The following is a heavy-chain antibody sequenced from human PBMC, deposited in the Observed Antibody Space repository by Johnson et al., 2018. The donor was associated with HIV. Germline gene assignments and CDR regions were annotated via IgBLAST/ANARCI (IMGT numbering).Heavy chain of an antibody. Sequence: VQLVESGGGLVQPGGSLRLSCAASGFTFSNFAMNWVRQAPGKGLEWVSVISGSGVSTYYADSVKGRFTISRDNSKNTLYLQMNSLRAEDTAVYYCARGGVIHDAFDIWGQGTMVTLSS. V-gene: IGHV3-23*04. CDR1: GFTFSNFA. CDR2: ISGSGVST. CDR3: ARGGVIHDAFDI. J-gene: IGHJ3*02. D-gene: IGHD3-3*01.